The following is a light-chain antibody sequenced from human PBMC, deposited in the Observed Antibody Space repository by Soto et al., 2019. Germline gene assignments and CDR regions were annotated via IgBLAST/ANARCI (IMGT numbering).Light chain of an antibody. V-gene: IGKV3-20*01. J-gene: IGKJ3*01. Sequence: DIVLTQSPGTVSLSPGERVTLSCRASQRVSSNYLAWYQQKLGQAPRLLIYGASSRATGIPDRFSGSGSGTDFTLTISRLQPEDFAVYYCQQYATSPFTFGPGTKLDI. CDR2: GAS. CDR3: QQYATSPFT. CDR1: QRVSSNY.